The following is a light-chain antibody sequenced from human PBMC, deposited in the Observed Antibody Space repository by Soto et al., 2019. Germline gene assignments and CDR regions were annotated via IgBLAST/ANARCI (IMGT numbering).Light chain of an antibody. CDR1: QSVSKY. Sequence: ESVWTEASGTLALTPGEGDTLSCRASQSVSKYLTWYQQNPGQAPRLLIYGASSRATGIPDSFSGSGSGTDFTLTISRLEPEDFAVYYCQQYGGSPQSFGQGTKVDIK. J-gene: IGKJ1*01. V-gene: IGKV3-20*01. CDR3: QQYGGSPQS. CDR2: GAS.